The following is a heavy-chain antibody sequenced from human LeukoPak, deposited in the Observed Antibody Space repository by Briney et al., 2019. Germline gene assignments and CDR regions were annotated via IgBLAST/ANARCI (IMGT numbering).Heavy chain of an antibody. CDR3: AREGYGDYEDWFDP. V-gene: IGHV3-7*01. J-gene: IGHJ5*02. D-gene: IGHD4-17*01. Sequence: GGSLRLSCAASGFTFSNYWMSWVRQAPGKGLEWVANIKQDGSEKYYVDSVKGRFTISRDNAKNSLYLQMNSLRAEDTAVYYCAREGYGDYEDWFDPWGQGTLVTVSS. CDR2: IKQDGSEK. CDR1: GFTFSNYW.